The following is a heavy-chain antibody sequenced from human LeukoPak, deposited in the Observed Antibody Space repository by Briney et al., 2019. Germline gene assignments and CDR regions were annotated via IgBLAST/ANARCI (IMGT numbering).Heavy chain of an antibody. J-gene: IGHJ4*02. D-gene: IGHD4-17*01. V-gene: IGHV1-69*13. CDR3: AGDVGMTTVTRFDY. CDR2: IIPIFGTA. Sequence: SVKVSCKASGYTFTSYAISWVRQAPGQGLEWMGGIIPIFGTANYAQKFQGRVTITADESTSTAYMELSSLRSEDTAVYYCAGDVGMTTVTRFDYWGQGTLVTVSS. CDR1: GYTFTSYA.